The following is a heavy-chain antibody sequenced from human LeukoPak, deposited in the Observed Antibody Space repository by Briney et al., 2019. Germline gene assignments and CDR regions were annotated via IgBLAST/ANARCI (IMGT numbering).Heavy chain of an antibody. Sequence: KPSETLSLTCAVYGGSFSGYYWSWIRQPPGKGLEWIGEINHSGSTNYNPSLKSRVTISVDTSKNQFSLKLSSVTAADTAVYYCARNEYSSGWPYYYYYMDVWGKGTTVTVSS. CDR3: ARNEYSSGWPYYYYYMDV. CDR2: INHSGST. J-gene: IGHJ6*03. CDR1: GGSFSGYY. V-gene: IGHV4-34*01. D-gene: IGHD6-19*01.